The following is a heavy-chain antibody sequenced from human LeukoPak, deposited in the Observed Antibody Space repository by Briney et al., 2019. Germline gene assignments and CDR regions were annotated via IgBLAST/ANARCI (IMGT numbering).Heavy chain of an antibody. Sequence: GASVKVSCKPAGYTFTGYYLHWVRQAPGQALEWMGWINPNIGATMYAQKFQGRVTMTRDTSISTAYMELNSLRSDDTGVYYCARERVGSGWPRPFYFENWGQGTLVTVSS. CDR1: GYTFTGYY. CDR2: INPNIGAT. CDR3: ARERVGSGWPRPFYFEN. J-gene: IGHJ4*02. V-gene: IGHV1-2*02. D-gene: IGHD6-19*01.